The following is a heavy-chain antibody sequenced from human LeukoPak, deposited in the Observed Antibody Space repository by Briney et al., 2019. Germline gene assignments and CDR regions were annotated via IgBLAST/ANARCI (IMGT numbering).Heavy chain of an antibody. CDR2: IERGGSDT. D-gene: IGHD3-10*01. CDR3: ATGVDYLLYDY. Sequence: GGSLRLSCAASGFTFRNYFMHWVRQAPGKGLVWVSRIERGGSDTSYADSVKGRFTISRDNAKNTLYLQMNSLRAEDTAVYYCATGVDYLLYDYWGQGTLVTVSS. CDR1: GFTFRNYF. V-gene: IGHV3-74*01. J-gene: IGHJ4*02.